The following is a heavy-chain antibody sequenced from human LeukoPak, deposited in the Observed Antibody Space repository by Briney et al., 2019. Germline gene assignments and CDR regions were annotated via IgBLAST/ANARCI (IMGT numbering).Heavy chain of an antibody. V-gene: IGHV4-59*01. CDR1: RGSISPYY. J-gene: IGHJ6*03. CDR2: ISYSGNN. D-gene: IGHD3-22*01. CDR3: ARVSAAGGYSVDWGYMDV. Sequence: SETLSLTCAVSRGSISPYYWSWIRQPPGKGLEWIGYISYSGNNNYNPPLKSRVTMSVDTPRNQFSLNLRSVTPADTAVYFCARVSAAGGYSVDWGYMDVWGKGTTVTVSS.